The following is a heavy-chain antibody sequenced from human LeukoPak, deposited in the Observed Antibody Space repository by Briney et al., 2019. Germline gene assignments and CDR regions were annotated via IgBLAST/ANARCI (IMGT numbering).Heavy chain of an antibody. CDR3: ARDLAWGAFDY. Sequence: PGGSLRLSCAASGFTFSSYAMHWVRQAPGKGLEWVAVISYDGSNKYYADSVKGRFTISRGDSRNTLSLQMNSLRVEDTAVYYCARDLAWGAFDYWGQGTLVTVSS. CDR2: ISYDGSNK. J-gene: IGHJ4*02. D-gene: IGHD7-27*01. V-gene: IGHV3-30*04. CDR1: GFTFSSYA.